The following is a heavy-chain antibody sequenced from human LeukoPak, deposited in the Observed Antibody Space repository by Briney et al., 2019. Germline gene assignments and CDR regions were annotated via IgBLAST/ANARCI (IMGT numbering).Heavy chain of an antibody. CDR3: AGGAAAANDAFDI. D-gene: IGHD6-13*01. CDR2: ISSSISYI. CDR1: GFTFSSYS. V-gene: IGHV3-21*01. J-gene: IGHJ3*02. Sequence: GGSLRLSCAASGFTFSSYSMNWVRQAPGKGLEWVSSISSSISYIYYADSVKGRFTISRDNAKNSLYLQMNSLRAEDTAVYYCAGGAAAANDAFDIWGQGTMVTVSS.